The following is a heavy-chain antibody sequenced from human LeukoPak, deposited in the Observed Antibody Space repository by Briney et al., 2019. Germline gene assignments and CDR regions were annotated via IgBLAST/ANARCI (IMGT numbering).Heavy chain of an antibody. V-gene: IGHV4-39*07. J-gene: IGHJ3*02. CDR3: ARAYSGYDFSHDAFDI. Sequence: SETLSLTCTASGGSISSSSYYWGWIRQPPGKGLEWIGSIYYSGSTYYNPSLKSRVTISVDTSKNQFSPKLSSVTAADTAVYYCARAYSGYDFSHDAFDIWGQGTMVTVSS. CDR1: GGSISSSSYY. CDR2: IYYSGST. D-gene: IGHD5-12*01.